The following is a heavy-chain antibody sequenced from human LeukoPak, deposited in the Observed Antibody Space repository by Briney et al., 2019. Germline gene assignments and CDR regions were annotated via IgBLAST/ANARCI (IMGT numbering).Heavy chain of an antibody. D-gene: IGHD3-22*01. CDR1: GGSISSSRYY. V-gene: IGHV4-39*01. Sequence: SETLSLTCTVSGGSISSSRYYWGGSRQPRGKGVEGNVSIYYSGRNYYNPASKSRVTIPVDKAKNLFAQKLSSVAAANPAWYYCASPYYYDSSGDAFDIWGQGTMVTVSS. J-gene: IGHJ3*02. CDR3: ASPYYYDSSGDAFDI. CDR2: IYYSGRN.